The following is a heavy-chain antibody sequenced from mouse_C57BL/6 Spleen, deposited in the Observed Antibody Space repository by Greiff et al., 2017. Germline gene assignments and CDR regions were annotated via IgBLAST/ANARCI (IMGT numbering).Heavy chain of an antibody. J-gene: IGHJ3*01. D-gene: IGHD2-1*01. CDR1: GYSFTGYY. V-gene: IGHV1-42*01. Sequence: EVQGVESGPELVKPGASVKISCKASGYSFTGYYMNWVKQSPEKSLEWIGEINPSTGGTTYNQKFKAKATLTVDKSSSTAYMQLKSLTSEDSAVYYCARNGNYEAWFAYWGQGTLVTVSA. CDR3: ARNGNYEAWFAY. CDR2: INPSTGGT.